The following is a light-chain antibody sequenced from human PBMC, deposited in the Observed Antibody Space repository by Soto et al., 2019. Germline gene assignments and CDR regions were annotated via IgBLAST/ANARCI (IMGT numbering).Light chain of an antibody. CDR1: QSVSSNY. Sequence: EVMLTQSPGTLSLSPGERATLSCRASQSVSSNYLAWYQQKSGQAPRLLIYGASNRATGIPDRFSGSGSGTDFTLTIRRLEPEDFAVYYCQQYDKSPRTFGPGTKVEFK. V-gene: IGKV3-20*01. CDR3: QQYDKSPRT. CDR2: GAS. J-gene: IGKJ1*01.